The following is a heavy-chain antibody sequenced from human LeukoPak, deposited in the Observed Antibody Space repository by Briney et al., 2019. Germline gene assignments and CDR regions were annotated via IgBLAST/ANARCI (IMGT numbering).Heavy chain of an antibody. V-gene: IGHV1-69*06. Sequence: SVNVSRKASVCGFSSYAISWVRPAPGRGVEWMGGIIPIFGTVNYAQKFQARVTITADKSTSTAYMELSSLRSEDTAVYFCARSLFRFLEWSYRSYYYYYMDVWGKGTTVTVSS. J-gene: IGHJ6*03. D-gene: IGHD3-3*01. CDR1: VCGFSSYA. CDR3: ARSLFRFLEWSYRSYYYYYMDV. CDR2: IIPIFGTV.